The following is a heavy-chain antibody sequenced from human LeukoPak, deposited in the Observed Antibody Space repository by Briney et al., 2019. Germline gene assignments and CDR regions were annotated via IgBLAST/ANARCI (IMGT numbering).Heavy chain of an antibody. CDR2: ISYDGSNK. V-gene: IGHV3-30*18. D-gene: IGHD3-22*01. CDR1: GFTFSSYG. CDR3: AKRLHYSDGSGYPS. Sequence: GGSLRLSCAASGFTFSSYGMHWVRQAPGKGLEWVAVISYDGSNKYYADSVRGRFTISRDNSKNTLYLQMNSLRAEDTAVYYCAKRLHYSDGSGYPSWGQGTLVTVSS. J-gene: IGHJ4*02.